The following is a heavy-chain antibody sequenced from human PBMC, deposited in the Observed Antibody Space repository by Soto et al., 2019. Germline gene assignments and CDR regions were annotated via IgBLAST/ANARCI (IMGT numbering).Heavy chain of an antibody. CDR1: GGTFSTYA. J-gene: IGHJ4*02. D-gene: IGHD5-18*01. Sequence: QVQRVQSGAEVKKPESSVKVSCKAPGGTFSTYAISWVRQAPGQGLEWMGGIIPMFGTANYAQRFQDRVTITADESTNTVYMELSSLRSDDTAVYFCASGIQLWLRRINNGYSGWGQGTLVTVSS. CDR2: IIPMFGTA. CDR3: ASGIQLWLRRINNGYSG. V-gene: IGHV1-69*12.